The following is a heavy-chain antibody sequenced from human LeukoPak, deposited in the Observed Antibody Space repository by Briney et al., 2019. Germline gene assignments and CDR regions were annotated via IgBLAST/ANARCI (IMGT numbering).Heavy chain of an antibody. J-gene: IGHJ4*02. CDR2: INHSGST. V-gene: IGHV4-34*01. CDR3: ASGSYHTPVDY. CDR1: SGSFRDYY. Sequence: PSETLSLTCAVCSGSFRDYYWRGIRQPPGKGLEWIGEINHSGSTNYTQSLKSRVTISVDTSKNQFSLKLSSVTAADAAVYYCASGSYHTPVDYWGQGTLVTVSS. D-gene: IGHD1-26*01.